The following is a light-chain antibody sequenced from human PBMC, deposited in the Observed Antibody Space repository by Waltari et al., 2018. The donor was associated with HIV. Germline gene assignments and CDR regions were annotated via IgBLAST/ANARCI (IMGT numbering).Light chain of an antibody. CDR2: DVT. CDR1: GGYDY. J-gene: IGLJ3*02. CDR3: TSFTSSSAWL. Sequence: GGYDYVSWYQQHPGKAPKIIIFDVTNRPSGVSDRFSGSKSGNTASLTISGLQAEDEADYYCTSFTSSSAWLFGGGTKLTVL. V-gene: IGLV2-14*03.